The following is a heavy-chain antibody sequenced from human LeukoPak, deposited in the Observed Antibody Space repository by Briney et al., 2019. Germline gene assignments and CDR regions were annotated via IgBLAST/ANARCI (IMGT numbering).Heavy chain of an antibody. CDR1: EFSVGSNY. CDR3: ARYIESYPHDAFDI. CDR2: IYSGGST. J-gene: IGHJ3*02. D-gene: IGHD1-26*01. Sequence: GGSLRLSCAASEFSVGSNYMTWVRQAPGKGLEWVSLIYSGGSTYYADSVKGRFTISRDNSKNTLYLQMNSLRAEDTAVYYCARYIESYPHDAFDIWGQGTMVTVSS. V-gene: IGHV3-53*05.